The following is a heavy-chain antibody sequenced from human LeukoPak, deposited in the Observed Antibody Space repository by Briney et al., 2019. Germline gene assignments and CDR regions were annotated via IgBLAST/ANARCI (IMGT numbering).Heavy chain of an antibody. J-gene: IGHJ4*02. CDR3: ARGRRDYYDSSGYSYYFDY. V-gene: IGHV1-69*13. CDR1: GGTFISYA. D-gene: IGHD3-22*01. CDR2: IIPIFGTA. Sequence: SVKVSCKASGGTFISYAIGWVRQAPGQGLEWMGGIIPIFGTANYAQKFQGRVTITADESTGTAYMELSSLRSEDTAVYYCARGRRDYYDSSGYSYYFDYWGQGTLVTVSS.